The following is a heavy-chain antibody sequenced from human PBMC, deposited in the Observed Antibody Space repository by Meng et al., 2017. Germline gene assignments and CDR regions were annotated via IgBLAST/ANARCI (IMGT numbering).Heavy chain of an antibody. Sequence: GESLKISCAASGFTFSSYAMSWVRQAPGKGLEWVSAISGSGGSTYYADSVKGRFTISRDNSKNTLYLQMNSLRAEDTAVYYCAKEGVLWFGELWTSGEYYFDYWGQGTLVTVSS. CDR3: AKEGVLWFGELWTSGEYYFDY. D-gene: IGHD3-10*01. CDR1: GFTFSSYA. CDR2: ISGSGGST. V-gene: IGHV3-23*01. J-gene: IGHJ4*02.